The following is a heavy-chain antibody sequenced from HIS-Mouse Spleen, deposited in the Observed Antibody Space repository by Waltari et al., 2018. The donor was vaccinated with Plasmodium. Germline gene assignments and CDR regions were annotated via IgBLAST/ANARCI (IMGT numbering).Heavy chain of an antibody. CDR1: GGSISRYY. CDR2: IFYNGST. CDR3: ARHAASSSWYDAFDI. Sequence: QVQLQESGPGLVKPSETLSLTCNVSGGSISRYYWSWIRQPPGKGLEWIGYIFYNGSTNYNPSLKSRVTISVDTSKNQFSLKLSSVTAADTAVYYCARHAASSSWYDAFDIWGQGTMVTVSS. J-gene: IGHJ3*02. D-gene: IGHD6-13*01. V-gene: IGHV4-59*08.